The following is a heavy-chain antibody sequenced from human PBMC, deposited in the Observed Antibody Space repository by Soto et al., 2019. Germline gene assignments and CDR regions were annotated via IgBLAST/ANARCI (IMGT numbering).Heavy chain of an antibody. Sequence: GESLKISCKASGYDFPTHWIACVRQMPGKGLEWMGLIYPGDSDTRYSTSFEGQVIISADKSITTAYMQWSSLKASDTAIYYCARGIYYSSSAVSMDFWGQGTQVTVSS. CDR2: IYPGDSDT. CDR1: GYDFPTHW. D-gene: IGHD3-10*01. V-gene: IGHV5-51*01. CDR3: ARGIYYSSSAVSMDF. J-gene: IGHJ4*02.